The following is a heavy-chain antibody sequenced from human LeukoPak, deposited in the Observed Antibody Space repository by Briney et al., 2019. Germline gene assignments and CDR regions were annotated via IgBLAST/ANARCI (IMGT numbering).Heavy chain of an antibody. V-gene: IGHV3-30*03. D-gene: IGHD2-21*02. CDR3: AREGDCGGDCLDY. CDR2: ISYDGRNK. Sequence: GGSLRLSCAASGFTFSSYGMHWVRQAPGKGLEWVAVISYDGRNKYYADSVKGRFTISRDNSKNTLYLQMNSLRAEDTAVYSCAREGDCGGDCLDYWGQGTLVTVSS. J-gene: IGHJ4*02. CDR1: GFTFSSYG.